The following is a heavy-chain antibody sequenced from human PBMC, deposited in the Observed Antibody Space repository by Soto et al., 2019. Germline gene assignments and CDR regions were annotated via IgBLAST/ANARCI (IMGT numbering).Heavy chain of an antibody. D-gene: IGHD3-16*01. V-gene: IGHV3-23*01. CDR2: ISGSGGST. Sequence: GGSLRLSCAASGFTFSSYAMSWVRQAPGKGLEWVSAISGSGGSTYYADSVKGRFTISRDNSKNTLYLQMNSLRAEDTAVYFCSKVAPPWGGGVNNWFDPWGQGTLVTVSS. CDR3: SKVAPPWGGGVNNWFDP. J-gene: IGHJ5*02. CDR1: GFTFSSYA.